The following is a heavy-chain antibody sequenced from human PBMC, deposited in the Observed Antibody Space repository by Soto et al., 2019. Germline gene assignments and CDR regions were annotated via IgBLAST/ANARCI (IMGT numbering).Heavy chain of an antibody. CDR1: GFTFSSYG. D-gene: IGHD6-6*01. CDR2: ISYDGSNK. Sequence: PGGSLRLSCAASGFTFSSYGMHWVRQAPGKGLEWVAVISYDGSNKYYADSVKGRFTISRDNSKNTLYLQMNSLRAEDTAVYYCAKMALRSSSETEFDYWGQGTLVTVSS. CDR3: AKMALRSSSETEFDY. V-gene: IGHV3-30*18. J-gene: IGHJ4*02.